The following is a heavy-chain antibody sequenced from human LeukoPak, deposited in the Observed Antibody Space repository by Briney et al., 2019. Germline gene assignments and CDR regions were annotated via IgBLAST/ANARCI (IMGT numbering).Heavy chain of an antibody. J-gene: IGHJ4*02. CDR2: ISGSGGST. CDR1: GFTFSTYA. Sequence: GGSLRLSCAASGFTFSTYAMSWVRQAPGKGLEWVSAISGSGGSTYYTDSVRGRFTISRDSSKNTLYLQMISLRAEDTAVYYCAKASVSTVTTGDFDYWGQGTLVTVSS. V-gene: IGHV3-23*01. D-gene: IGHD4-17*01. CDR3: AKASVSTVTTGDFDY.